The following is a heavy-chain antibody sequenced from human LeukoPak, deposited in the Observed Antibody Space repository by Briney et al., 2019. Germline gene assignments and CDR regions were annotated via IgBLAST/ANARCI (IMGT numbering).Heavy chain of an antibody. CDR3: ARVGTYGSGSYLSWLDY. V-gene: IGHV4-59*01. J-gene: IGHJ4*02. CDR1: GGSISRYY. D-gene: IGHD3-10*01. CDR2: IYYSGST. Sequence: PSETLSLTCTVSGGSISRYYGSWIRQPPGKGLEWIGYIYYSGSTNCNPSLKSRVTISVDTSKNQFSLKLSSVTAADTAVYYCARVGTYGSGSYLSWLDYWGQGTLVTVSS.